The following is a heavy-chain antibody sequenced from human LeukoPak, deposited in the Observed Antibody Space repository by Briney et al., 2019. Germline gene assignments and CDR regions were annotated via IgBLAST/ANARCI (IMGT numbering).Heavy chain of an antibody. CDR2: ISAYNGNT. Sequence: ASVKVSCKASGYTFTSYGISWVRQAPGQGLEWMGWISAYNGNTNYAQKPQGRVNMTTDTSTSTAYMELRSLRSDDTAVYYCARDLRPYYDSSGYPPGGYWGQGTLVTVSS. CDR3: ARDLRPYYDSSGYPPGGY. V-gene: IGHV1-18*01. CDR1: GYTFTSYG. D-gene: IGHD3-22*01. J-gene: IGHJ4*02.